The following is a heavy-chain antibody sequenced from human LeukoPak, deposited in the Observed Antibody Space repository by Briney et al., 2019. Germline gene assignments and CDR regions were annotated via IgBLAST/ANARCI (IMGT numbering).Heavy chain of an antibody. D-gene: IGHD3-22*01. V-gene: IGHV3-23*01. Sequence: GGSLRLSCAASGFTFSSYAMSWVRQAPGKGLEWVSAISGSGGSTYYADSVKGRFTISRDNSKNTLYLQMNSLRAEDTAVYYCAKRRNYYDSSGRDGGYFDYWGQGTLVTVSS. J-gene: IGHJ4*02. CDR1: GFTFSSYA. CDR3: AKRRNYYDSSGRDGGYFDY. CDR2: ISGSGGST.